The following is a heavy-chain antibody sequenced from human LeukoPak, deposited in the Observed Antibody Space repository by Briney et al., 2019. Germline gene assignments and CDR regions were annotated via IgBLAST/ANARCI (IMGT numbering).Heavy chain of an antibody. J-gene: IGHJ6*03. V-gene: IGHV1-8*01. CDR3: ARGRRIVATISYYYYMDV. CDR2: MNPNSGNT. D-gene: IGHD5-12*01. CDR1: GYTFTSYD. Sequence: ASVKVSCKASGYTFTSYDINWVRQATGQGLEWMGWMNPNSGNTGYALKFQGRVTMTRNTSISTAYMELSSLRSEDTAVYYCARGRRIVATISYYYYMDVWGKGTTVTVSS.